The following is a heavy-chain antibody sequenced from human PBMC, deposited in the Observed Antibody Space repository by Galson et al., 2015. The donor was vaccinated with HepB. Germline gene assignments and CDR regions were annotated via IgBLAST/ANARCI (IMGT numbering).Heavy chain of an antibody. CDR3: ARDYYDSSGYYYHGGMDV. CDR1: GFTFSGYS. CDR2: ISSSSSYI. V-gene: IGHV3-21*01. Sequence: SLRLSCAASGFTFSGYSMNWVRQAPGKGLEWVSSISSSSSYIYYADSVKGRFTISRDNAKNSLYLQMNSLRAEDTAVYYCARDYYDSSGYYYHGGMDVWGQGTTVTVSS. D-gene: IGHD3-22*01. J-gene: IGHJ6*02.